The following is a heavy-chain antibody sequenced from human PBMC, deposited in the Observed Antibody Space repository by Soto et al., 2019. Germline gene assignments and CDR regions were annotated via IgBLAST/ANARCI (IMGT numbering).Heavy chain of an antibody. D-gene: IGHD1-1*01. V-gene: IGHV4-59*01. CDR2: IYYSGST. CDR3: ARDGAGNWNYFYYGMDV. Sequence: PSETLSLTCTVSGGSISSYYWSWIRQPPGKGLEWIGYIYYSGSTNYNPSLKSRVTISVDTSKNQFSLKLSSVTAADTAVYHCARDGAGNWNYFYYGMDVWGQGTTVTVSS. CDR1: GGSISSYY. J-gene: IGHJ6*02.